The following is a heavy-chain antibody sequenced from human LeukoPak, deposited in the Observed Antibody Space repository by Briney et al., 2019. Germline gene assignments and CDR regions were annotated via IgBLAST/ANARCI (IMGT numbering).Heavy chain of an antibody. V-gene: IGHV4-59*01. CDR2: IYYSGST. CDR3: ARGGSYYLNYFDY. Sequence: SETQSLTCTVSGGSISSYYWSWIRQPPGKGLEWIGYIYYSGSTNYNPSLKSRVTISVDTSKNQFSLKLSSVTAADTAVYYCARGGSYYLNYFDYWGQGTLVTVSS. CDR1: GGSISSYY. D-gene: IGHD1-26*01. J-gene: IGHJ4*02.